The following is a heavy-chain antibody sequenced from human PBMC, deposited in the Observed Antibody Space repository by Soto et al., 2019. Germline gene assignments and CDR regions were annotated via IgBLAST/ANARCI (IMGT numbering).Heavy chain of an antibody. D-gene: IGHD2-2*01. J-gene: IGHJ5*02. V-gene: IGHV4-34*01. CDR2: INHSGST. CDR1: GGSFSGYY. CDR3: ARASVVEPAAMLGDWFDP. Sequence: SETLSLTCAVYGGSFSGYYWSWIRQPPGKGLEWIGEINHSGSTNYNPSLKSRVTISVDTSKNQCSLKLSSVTAADTAVYYCARASVVEPAAMLGDWFDPWGQGTLVTVSS.